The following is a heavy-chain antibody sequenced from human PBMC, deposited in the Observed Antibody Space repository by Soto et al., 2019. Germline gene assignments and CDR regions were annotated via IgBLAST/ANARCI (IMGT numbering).Heavy chain of an antibody. Sequence: SETLSLTCAVYGGSFSDYYWSWIRRSPGKGLEWIGEIHHSETTNYNPSLNSRVSISVDKSKSQFSLKLNSVNAADTADYYCARTSYYDSTGYYNLDVWGPGTTVTVSS. J-gene: IGHJ6*02. CDR1: GGSFSDYY. V-gene: IGHV4-34*01. D-gene: IGHD3-22*01. CDR3: ARTSYYDSTGYYNLDV. CDR2: IHHSETT.